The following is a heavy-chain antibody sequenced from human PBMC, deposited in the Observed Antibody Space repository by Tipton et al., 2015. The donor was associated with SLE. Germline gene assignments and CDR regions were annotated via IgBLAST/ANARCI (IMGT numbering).Heavy chain of an antibody. Sequence: AGLVKPSETLSLTCAVYGESFSGYYWSWIRQPPGKGLEWIGEISPSVSTNYNPSLKSRVTISVDTSKNQYSLKLNSVIAADTAVYYCARSAPDSSAYPTFFDYWGQGSLVTVSS. J-gene: IGHJ4*01. CDR2: ISPSVST. V-gene: IGHV4-34*01. CDR3: ARSAPDSSAYPTFFDY. D-gene: IGHD3-22*01. CDR1: GESFSGYY.